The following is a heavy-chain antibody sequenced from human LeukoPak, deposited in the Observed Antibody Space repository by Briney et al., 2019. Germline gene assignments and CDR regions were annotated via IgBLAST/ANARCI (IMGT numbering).Heavy chain of an antibody. CDR3: TRVGYIDEGIDY. Sequence: PGGSLRLSCAASGFTFSDYYMSWIRQAPGKGLEWVSYISSSSSYTNYADSVEGRFTISRDNAKNSLYLQMNSLRAEDTAIYYCTRVGYIDEGIDYWGQGTLVTVSS. D-gene: IGHD5-12*01. V-gene: IGHV3-11*06. CDR1: GFTFSDYY. CDR2: ISSSSSYT. J-gene: IGHJ4*02.